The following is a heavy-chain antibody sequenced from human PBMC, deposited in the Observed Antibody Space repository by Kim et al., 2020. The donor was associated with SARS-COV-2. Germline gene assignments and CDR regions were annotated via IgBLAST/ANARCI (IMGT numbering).Heavy chain of an antibody. CDR2: INHSGST. CDR3: ARGIKVAGTTSYYYYYGMDV. D-gene: IGHD6-19*01. J-gene: IGHJ6*02. Sequence: SETLSLTCAVYGGSFSGYYWSWIRQPPGKGLEWIGEINHSGSTNYNPSLKSRVTISVDTSKNQFSLKLSSVTAADTAVYYCARGIKVAGTTSYYYYYGMDVWGQGTTVTVSS. V-gene: IGHV4-34*01. CDR1: GGSFSGYY.